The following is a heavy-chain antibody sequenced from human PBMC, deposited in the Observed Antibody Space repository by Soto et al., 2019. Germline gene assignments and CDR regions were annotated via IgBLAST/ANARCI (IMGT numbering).Heavy chain of an antibody. D-gene: IGHD6-13*01. Sequence: PSETLSLTCAVYGGSFSDYYWTWIRQSPGKGLEWIGEINHSGSTNYNPSLKSRVTMSVDTSKNQFSLKLSSVTAADTSVYYCARGVANQAEAAANWFDPWGQGTLVTVSS. J-gene: IGHJ5*02. CDR3: ARGVANQAEAAANWFDP. CDR2: INHSGST. V-gene: IGHV4-34*01. CDR1: GGSFSDYY.